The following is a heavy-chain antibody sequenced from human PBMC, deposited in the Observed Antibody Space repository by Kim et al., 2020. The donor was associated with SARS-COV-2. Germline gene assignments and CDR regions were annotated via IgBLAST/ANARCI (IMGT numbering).Heavy chain of an antibody. D-gene: IGHD3-10*01. CDR3: AREWDTMVRGVISPITYFDY. V-gene: IGHV1-69*04. Sequence: SVKVSCKASGGTFSSYAISWVRQAPGQGLEWMGRIIPILGIANYAQKFQGRVTITADKSTSTAYMELSSLRSEDTAVYYCAREWDTMVRGVISPITYFDYWGQGTLVTVSS. J-gene: IGHJ4*02. CDR1: GGTFSSYA. CDR2: IIPILGIA.